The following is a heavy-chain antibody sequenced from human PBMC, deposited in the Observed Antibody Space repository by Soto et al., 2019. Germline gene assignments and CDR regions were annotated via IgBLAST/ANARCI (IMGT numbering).Heavy chain of an antibody. D-gene: IGHD1-26*01. Sequence: VASVKVSCKASGGTFSSNAISWVRQAPGQGLEWMGGIIPMFGTANHAQKFQGRVTITADESTSTAYMDLSSLRSEDTAVYYCASHPQTYSGNHDAFDIWGQGTMVTVSS. CDR1: GGTFSSNA. CDR3: ASHPQTYSGNHDAFDI. V-gene: IGHV1-69*13. J-gene: IGHJ3*02. CDR2: IIPMFGTA.